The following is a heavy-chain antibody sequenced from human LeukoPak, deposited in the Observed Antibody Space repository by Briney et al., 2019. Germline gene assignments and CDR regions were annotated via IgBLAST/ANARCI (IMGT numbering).Heavy chain of an antibody. CDR2: IYYSGST. Sequence: SETLSLTCTVSGGSISSSSYYWGWIRQPPGKGLEWIGSIYYSGSTYYNPSLESRVTISVDTSKNQVSLKLRSATAADTAVYYCARLYTSGWYEAGHFDYWGQGTLVTVSS. J-gene: IGHJ4*02. D-gene: IGHD6-19*01. CDR1: GGSISSSSYY. V-gene: IGHV4-39*07. CDR3: ARLYTSGWYEAGHFDY.